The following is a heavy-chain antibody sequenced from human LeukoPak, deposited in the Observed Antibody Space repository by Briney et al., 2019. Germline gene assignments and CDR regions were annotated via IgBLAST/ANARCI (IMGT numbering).Heavy chain of an antibody. CDR2: IRTKADSYAT. V-gene: IGHV3-73*01. CDR3: SRAASYYNGLDV. CDR1: GFTFSGSA. Sequence: GGSLRLSCAASGFTFSGSAVHWVRVRQASGKGLEWVGRIRTKADSYATAYAASVKGRFTISRDDSKNTAYLQMNSLNAEDTAVYYCSRAASYYNGLDVWGQGTTVTVSS. D-gene: IGHD2-15*01. J-gene: IGHJ6*02.